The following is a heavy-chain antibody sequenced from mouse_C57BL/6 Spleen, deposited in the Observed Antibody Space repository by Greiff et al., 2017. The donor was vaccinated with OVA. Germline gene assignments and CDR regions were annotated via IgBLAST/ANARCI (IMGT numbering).Heavy chain of an antibody. V-gene: IGHV1-82*01. J-gene: IGHJ4*01. CDR2: IYPGDGDT. D-gene: IGHD2-3*01. CDR3: ARGDGLYAMDY. Sequence: VQLQQSGPELVKPGASVKISCKASGYAFSSSWMNWVKQRPGKGLEWIGRIYPGDGDTNYNGKFKGKATLTADKSSSTAYMQLSSLTSEDSAVYFCARGDGLYAMDYWGQGTSVTVSS. CDR1: GYAFSSSW.